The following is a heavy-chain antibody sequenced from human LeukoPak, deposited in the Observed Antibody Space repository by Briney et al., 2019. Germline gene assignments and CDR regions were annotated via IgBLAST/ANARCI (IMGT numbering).Heavy chain of an antibody. J-gene: IGHJ6*04. CDR3: AELGITMIGGV. CDR2: ISGSGSTI. V-gene: IGHV3-48*03. Sequence: GGSLRLSCAASGFTFSSYEMNWVRQAPGKGLEWVSYISGSGSTIYYADSVKGRFTISRDNAKNSLYLQMNSLRAEDTADYYCAELGITMIGGVWGKGTTVTISS. CDR1: GFTFSSYE. D-gene: IGHD3-10*02.